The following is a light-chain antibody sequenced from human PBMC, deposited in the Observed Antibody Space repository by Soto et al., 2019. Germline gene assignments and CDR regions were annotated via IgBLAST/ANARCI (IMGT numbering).Light chain of an antibody. J-gene: IGKJ3*01. CDR2: GAS. CDR3: QKYDRAPFT. V-gene: IGKV1-27*01. CDR1: QGISNY. Sequence: DIQMTQSPSSLSAYLGDRVTITCRASQGISNYLAWYQQKPGRLPKLLLFGASTLQSGVPARFSGSGSGTLFTLTINGLLPEDVATYYCQKYDRAPFTFGAGTKVD.